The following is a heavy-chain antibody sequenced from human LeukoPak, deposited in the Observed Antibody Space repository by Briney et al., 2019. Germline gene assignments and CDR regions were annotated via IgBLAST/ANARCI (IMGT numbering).Heavy chain of an antibody. J-gene: IGHJ4*02. CDR2: IFYSGST. D-gene: IGHD5-18*01. CDR1: GGSISTSNYY. Sequence: SETLSLTCTVSGGSISTSNYYWGWIRQPPGKGLEWIGNIFYSGSTYYSPSLKSRVTISLDTSRNQFSLKLTSVTAADTAVYYCARVVYSYGIDYWGQGTLVTVSS. CDR3: ARVVYSYGIDY. V-gene: IGHV4-39*07.